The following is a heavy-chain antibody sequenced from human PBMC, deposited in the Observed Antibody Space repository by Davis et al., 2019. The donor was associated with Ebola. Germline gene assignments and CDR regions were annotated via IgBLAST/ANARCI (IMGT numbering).Heavy chain of an antibody. CDR2: IYYSGST. D-gene: IGHD3-22*01. J-gene: IGHJ6*03. CDR1: GGSISRGGSY. V-gene: IGHV4-31*03. Sequence: LRLSCTVSGGSISRGGSYWTCIRQHPGKGLEWIGYIYYSGSTYYKPSPKCRVTISLDTSKNQFPLNLYSVTAADTAGYYCARDRRYDSSCYDYYFYMDVWGKGTTVTVSS. CDR3: ARDRRYDSSCYDYYFYMDV.